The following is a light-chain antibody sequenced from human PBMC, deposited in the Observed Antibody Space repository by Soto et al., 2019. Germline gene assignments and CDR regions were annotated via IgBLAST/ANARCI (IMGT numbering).Light chain of an antibody. J-gene: IGLJ1*01. CDR1: SSDVGAYDY. V-gene: IGLV2-14*01. Sequence: QSALTQPASVSGSPVQSITLSGTGTSSDVGAYDYVSWFQQHPGKAPKLMIYEVNYRPSGVSNRFSGSKSGNTASLTISGLQGEDEAAYYCSSYTSSSTLVFGTGTKLTVL. CDR2: EVN. CDR3: SSYTSSSTLV.